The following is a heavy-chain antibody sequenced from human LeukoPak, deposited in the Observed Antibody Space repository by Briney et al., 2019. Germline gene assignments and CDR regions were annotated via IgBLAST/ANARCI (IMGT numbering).Heavy chain of an antibody. CDR1: GGSISSGSYY. D-gene: IGHD3-10*01. CDR3: ARVGYYGVVRIFDY. Sequence: PSQTLSLTCTVSGGSISSGSYYWRSIRQPAGKGLEWIGRIYTSGSTNYNPSLKSRVTISVDTSKNQFSLKLSSVIAADTAVYYCARVGYYGVVRIFDYWGQGTLVTVSS. CDR2: IYTSGST. V-gene: IGHV4-61*02. J-gene: IGHJ4*02.